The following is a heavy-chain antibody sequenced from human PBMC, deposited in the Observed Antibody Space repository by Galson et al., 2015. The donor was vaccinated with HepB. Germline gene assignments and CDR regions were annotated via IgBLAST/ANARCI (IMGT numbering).Heavy chain of an antibody. CDR1: GYSFTRFG. J-gene: IGHJ4*02. CDR2: ISAYNGNT. D-gene: IGHD2-15*01. CDR3: ARVPNRYCSGGSCSPYYFDY. V-gene: IGHV1-18*01. Sequence: SVKVSCKASGYSFTRFGLSWVRQAPGQGLEWMGWISAYNGNTSYAQKLQGRVTMTTDTSTSTAYMELRSLRSDDTAVYYCARVPNRYCSGGSCSPYYFDYWGQGTLVTVSS.